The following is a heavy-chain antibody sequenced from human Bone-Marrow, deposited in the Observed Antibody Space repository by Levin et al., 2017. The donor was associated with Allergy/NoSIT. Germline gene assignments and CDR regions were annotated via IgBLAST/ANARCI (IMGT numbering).Heavy chain of an antibody. CDR3: VTLSGGEPGPDDDYYHDLDV. CDR2: ISWNGGII. Sequence: GGSLRLSCAASGFTFEDNAMHWVRQGPGKGLEWVAGISWNGGIIGYADSVKGRFTISRDNARNSLFLRMNSLRREDTALYYCVTLSGGEPGPDDDYYHDLDVWGQGIRVTVS. J-gene: IGHJ6*02. V-gene: IGHV3-9*01. CDR1: GFTFEDNA. D-gene: IGHD3-3*01.